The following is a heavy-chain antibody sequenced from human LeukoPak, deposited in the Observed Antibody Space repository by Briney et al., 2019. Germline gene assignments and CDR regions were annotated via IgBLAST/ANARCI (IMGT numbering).Heavy chain of an antibody. CDR1: GFTFSRYW. Sequence: PGGSLRLSCAASGFTFSRYWMSWVRQAPGKGLEWVANIKQDGSEKYYVDSVKGRFTISRDNAKNSLYLQMNSLRAEDTAVYYCARGLSRLDCWGQGTLVTVSS. V-gene: IGHV3-7*01. CDR2: IKQDGSEK. CDR3: ARGLSRLDC. J-gene: IGHJ4*02.